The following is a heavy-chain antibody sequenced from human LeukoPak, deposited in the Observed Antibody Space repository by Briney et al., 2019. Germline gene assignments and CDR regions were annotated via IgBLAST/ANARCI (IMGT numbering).Heavy chain of an antibody. CDR3: ARVGYSGYDSRPVFNY. Sequence: ASVKVSCKASGYTFTNYALRWVRQAPGQRLEWMGWINTGNGNTKYSQKFQGRVTITRATSASTAYMELSSLRSEDTAVYYCARVGYSGYDSRPVFNYWGQGTLVTVSS. V-gene: IGHV1-3*04. D-gene: IGHD5-12*01. CDR2: INTGNGNT. CDR1: GYTFTNYA. J-gene: IGHJ4*02.